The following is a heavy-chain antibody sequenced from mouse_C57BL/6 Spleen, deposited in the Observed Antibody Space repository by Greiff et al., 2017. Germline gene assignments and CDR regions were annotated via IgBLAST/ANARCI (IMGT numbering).Heavy chain of an antibody. Sequence: QVQLQQPGAELVKPGASVKMSCKASGYTFTSYTIHWVKQRPGQGLEWIGGIYPGSGSTNYNEKFKGKATLTVDTSSSTAYMQLSSLTSEDSAVYDCARGGDSFDYWGQGTTLTVSS. CDR2: IYPGSGST. CDR3: ARGGDSFDY. CDR1: GYTFTSYT. J-gene: IGHJ2*01. V-gene: IGHV1-55*01.